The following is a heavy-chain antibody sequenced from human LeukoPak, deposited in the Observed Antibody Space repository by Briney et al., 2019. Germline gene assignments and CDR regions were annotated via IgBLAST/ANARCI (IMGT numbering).Heavy chain of an antibody. D-gene: IGHD2-21*02. CDR1: GYIFTSYW. Sequence: GESLKISCKGSGYIFTSYWIGWARQMPGKGLEWMGIIYPGDSDTRYSPSFQGQVTISADKSISTAYLQWSSLKASDTAMYYCARGVYCGGDCYNWFDPWGQGTLVTVSS. J-gene: IGHJ5*02. V-gene: IGHV5-51*01. CDR3: ARGVYCGGDCYNWFDP. CDR2: IYPGDSDT.